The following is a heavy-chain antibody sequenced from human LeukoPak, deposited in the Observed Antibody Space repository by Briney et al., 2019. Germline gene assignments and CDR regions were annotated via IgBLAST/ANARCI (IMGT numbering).Heavy chain of an antibody. D-gene: IGHD3-9*01. V-gene: IGHV3-7*02. CDR2: IKQDGSEK. Sequence: GGSLRLSCAASGFTFSTYWMTWVRQAPGKGLEWLANIKQDGSEKYYVDSVKGRFTISRDNAKNSLYLQVNSLRAEDTAVYYCARASSKQLAGYLPDGFDIWGQGTMVTVSS. CDR3: ARASSKQLAGYLPDGFDI. CDR1: GFTFSTYW. J-gene: IGHJ3*02.